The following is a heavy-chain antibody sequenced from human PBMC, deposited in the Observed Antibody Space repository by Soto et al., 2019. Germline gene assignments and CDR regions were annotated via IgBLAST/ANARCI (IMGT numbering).Heavy chain of an antibody. D-gene: IGHD4-4*01. CDR3: AKLVSTVTTTFDY. CDR1: GFTFSSYG. CDR2: ISYDGSNK. Sequence: QVQLVESGGGVVQPGRSLRLSCAASGFTFSSYGMHWVRQAPGKGLEWVAVISYDGSNKYYADSVKGRFTISRDNSKNTLYLQMNSLRAEDTAVYYCAKLVSTVTTTFDYWGQGTLVTVSS. J-gene: IGHJ4*02. V-gene: IGHV3-30*18.